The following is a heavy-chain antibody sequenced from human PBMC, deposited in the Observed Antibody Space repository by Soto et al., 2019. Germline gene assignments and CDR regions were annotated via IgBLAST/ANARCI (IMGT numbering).Heavy chain of an antibody. J-gene: IGHJ3*01. CDR3: AARTGLRYFDCNSAGYGFRV. Sequence: QMQVVQSGPEVKKPGTSVRVSCKTSGFTFTTSTMQWVRQARGQRLEWIGWIVAGSGNTNYAQKFRERVTITRDMSTSTAHMELSSLSSEDTGLYYCAARTGLRYFDCNSAGYGFRVWGQGTMVTVSS. CDR2: IVAGSGNT. V-gene: IGHV1-58*02. CDR1: GFTFTTST. D-gene: IGHD3-9*01.